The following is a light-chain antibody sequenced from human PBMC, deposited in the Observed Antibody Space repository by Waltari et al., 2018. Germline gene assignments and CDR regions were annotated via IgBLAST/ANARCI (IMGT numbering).Light chain of an antibody. J-gene: IGKJ5*01. CDR1: QGLLDNNGYNY. CDR2: VGS. CDR3: MEALQGVT. V-gene: IGKV2-28*01. Sequence: DIVMTQSPASLTVTPGESASISCRSSQGLLDNNGYNYLDWYVQKPGQSPQILISVGSHPGSGVPDRFSGSGSGTDFTLKISRVEAEDAGVYYCMEALQGVTFGQGTRLEI.